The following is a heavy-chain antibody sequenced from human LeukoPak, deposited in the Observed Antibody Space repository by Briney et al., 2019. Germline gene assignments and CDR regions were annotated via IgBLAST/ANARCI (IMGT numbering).Heavy chain of an antibody. CDR1: GFTFSSYA. CDR2: INHSGST. Sequence: GSLRLSCAASGFTFSSYAMHWIRQPPGKGLEWIGEINHSGSTNYNPSLKSRVTISVDTSKNQFSLKLSSVTAADTAVYYCARRRGYYDSSGYYFRLDFDYWGQGTLVTVSS. D-gene: IGHD3-22*01. J-gene: IGHJ4*02. CDR3: ARRRGYYDSSGYYFRLDFDY. V-gene: IGHV4-34*01.